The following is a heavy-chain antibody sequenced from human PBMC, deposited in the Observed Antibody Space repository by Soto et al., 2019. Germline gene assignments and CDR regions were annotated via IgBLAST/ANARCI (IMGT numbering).Heavy chain of an antibody. CDR3: ARVGVGSTTYFGYFDY. J-gene: IGHJ4*02. Sequence: QVQLVESGGGVVQPGRSLRLSCAASAVTFTGFGMHWVRQAPGKGLEWVAVIRFDGSNTYYADSVKDRLTISRDNPKNMLYLQMNRLRADATAIYYCARVGVGSTTYFGYFDYWVLGTLVTVSS. CDR2: IRFDGSNT. V-gene: IGHV3-33*01. D-gene: IGHD1-26*01. CDR1: AVTFTGFG.